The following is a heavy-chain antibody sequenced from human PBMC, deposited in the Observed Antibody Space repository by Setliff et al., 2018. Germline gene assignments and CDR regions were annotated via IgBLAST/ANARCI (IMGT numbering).Heavy chain of an antibody. V-gene: IGHV4-61*02. Sequence: PSETLSLTCTVSGGSISSGSHYWTWIRQPAGKGLEWIGRLYTSGDTNYNPSLKSRVTMSVDTTKNQFSLKLTSVTAADTAVYYCARASSGWYSAYYYYMDVWGKGTTVTVSS. J-gene: IGHJ6*03. CDR2: LYTSGDT. CDR1: GGSISSGSHY. CDR3: ARASSGWYSAYYYYMDV. D-gene: IGHD6-19*01.